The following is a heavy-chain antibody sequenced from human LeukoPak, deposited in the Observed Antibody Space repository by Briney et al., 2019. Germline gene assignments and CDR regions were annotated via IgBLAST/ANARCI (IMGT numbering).Heavy chain of an antibody. CDR3: GKDPNGDYIGAFDF. CDR2: ITVDGGNI. Sequence: GGSLRLSCAASRFAFHNYAMTWIRQAPERGLEWVSSITVDGGNIKYADSARGRFTISRDNSKGTLYLQMDSLRVEDTAVYYCGKDPNGDYIGAFDFWGQGTMVTVSS. V-gene: IGHV3-23*01. J-gene: IGHJ3*01. CDR1: RFAFHNYA. D-gene: IGHD4-17*01.